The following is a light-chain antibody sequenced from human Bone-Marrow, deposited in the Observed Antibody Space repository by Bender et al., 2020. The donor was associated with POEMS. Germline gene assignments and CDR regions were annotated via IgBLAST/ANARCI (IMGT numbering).Light chain of an antibody. V-gene: IGLV2-23*01. CDR1: SNDVGDSNL. CDR3: CAYTGSNTWV. CDR2: EAI. J-gene: IGLJ3*02. Sequence: QSALTQPASVSGSPGQSIAISCTGTSNDVGDSNLVFWYQQHPGQAPKLMIYEAIKRPSGVSNRFSGSKSGNTASLTISGLQAEDEADYYCCAYTGSNTWVFGGGTKVTVL.